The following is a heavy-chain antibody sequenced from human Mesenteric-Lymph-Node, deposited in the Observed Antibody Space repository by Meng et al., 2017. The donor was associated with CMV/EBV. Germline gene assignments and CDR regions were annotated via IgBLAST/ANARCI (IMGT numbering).Heavy chain of an antibody. Sequence: QLHCWGALFFKPSEILSLTCAVYGGSFSGYYWSWIRQPPGKGLEWIGEINHSGSTNYNPSLKSRVTISVDTSKNQFSLKLSSVTAADTAVYYCARHQRWLKSEGGFNYWGQGTLVTVSS. D-gene: IGHD4-23*01. J-gene: IGHJ4*02. CDR3: ARHQRWLKSEGGFNY. V-gene: IGHV4-34*01. CDR2: INHSGST. CDR1: GGSFSGYY.